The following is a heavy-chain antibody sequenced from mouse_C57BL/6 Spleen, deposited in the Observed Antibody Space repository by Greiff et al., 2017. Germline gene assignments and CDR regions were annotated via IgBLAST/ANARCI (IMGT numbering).Heavy chain of an antibody. J-gene: IGHJ3*01. CDR3: ARYEILRSFAY. D-gene: IGHD1-1*01. V-gene: IGHV7-3*01. CDR1: GFTFTDYY. Sequence: EVKLVESGGGLVQPGGSLSLSCAASGFTFTDYYMSWVRQPPGKALEWLGFIRNKANGYTTEYSASVKGRFTISRDNSQSILYLQMNALRAEDSATYYCARYEILRSFAYWGQGTLVTVSA. CDR2: IRNKANGYTT.